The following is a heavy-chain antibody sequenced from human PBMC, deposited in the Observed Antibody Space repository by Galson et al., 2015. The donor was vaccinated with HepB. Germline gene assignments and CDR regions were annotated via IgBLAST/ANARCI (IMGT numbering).Heavy chain of an antibody. CDR2: ISGSGGRT. CDR1: GFTFSSYA. CDR3: ARSPAAAAYFDF. J-gene: IGHJ4*02. Sequence: SLRLSCAASGFTFSSYAMNWVRQAPGKGLEWVSGISGSGGRTYDADSVKGRITISRDNSKNTLYLQINSLRDEDTAIYYCARSPAAAAYFDFWGQGTLLTVSS. V-gene: IGHV3-23*01. D-gene: IGHD6-13*01.